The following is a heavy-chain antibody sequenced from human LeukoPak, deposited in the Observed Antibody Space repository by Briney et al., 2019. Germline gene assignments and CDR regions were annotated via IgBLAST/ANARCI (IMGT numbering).Heavy chain of an antibody. CDR2: ISAYNGNT. D-gene: IGHD1-1*01. CDR3: ARGKVAGFSYYYGMDV. Sequence: ASVKVSCKASGYTFTGYGISWVRLAPGQGLEWMGWISAYNGNTNYAQKLQGRVTMTTDTSTSTAYMELRSLRSDDTAVYYCARGKVAGFSYYYGMDVWGQGTTVTVSS. J-gene: IGHJ6*02. CDR1: GYTFTGYG. V-gene: IGHV1-18*01.